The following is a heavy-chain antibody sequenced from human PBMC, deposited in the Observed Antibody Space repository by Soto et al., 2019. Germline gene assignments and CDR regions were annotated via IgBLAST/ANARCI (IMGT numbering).Heavy chain of an antibody. J-gene: IGHJ6*02. CDR3: ARVVPAAMYYYYGMDV. V-gene: IGHV3-30-3*01. CDR2: ISDDGSNT. D-gene: IGHD2-2*01. CDR1: GFTFSRHT. Sequence: QVQLVESGGGVVQPGRSLRLSCAASGFTFSRHTMHWVRQAPGKGLEWVAAISDDGSNTYYADSVKGRFTISRDNSKNTLYLQMNSLSSEDTAVYYCARVVPAAMYYYYGMDVWGQGTTVTVSS.